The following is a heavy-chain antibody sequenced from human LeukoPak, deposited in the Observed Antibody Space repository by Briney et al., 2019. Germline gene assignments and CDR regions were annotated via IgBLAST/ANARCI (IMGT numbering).Heavy chain of an antibody. Sequence: GRSLRLSCAASGFTFSSYGMHWVRQAPGKGLEWVAVIWYDGSNKYYADSVKGRFTISRDNSKNTLYLQMNSLRAEDTAVYYCARETLTIFGVVLQINIDYWGQGTLVTVSS. CDR1: GFTFSSYG. CDR3: ARETLTIFGVVLQINIDY. CDR2: IWYDGSNK. D-gene: IGHD3-3*01. J-gene: IGHJ4*02. V-gene: IGHV3-33*01.